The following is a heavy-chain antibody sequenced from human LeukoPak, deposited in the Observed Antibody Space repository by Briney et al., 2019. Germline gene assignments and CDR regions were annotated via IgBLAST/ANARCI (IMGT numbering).Heavy chain of an antibody. CDR2: IYSSGST. CDR3: ARDKEYCGGDCSYWYFDL. CDR1: RGSISNYY. D-gene: IGHD2-21*02. Sequence: SETLSLTCTVSRGSISNYYWSWIRQPAGKGLEWIGRIYSSGSTNYNPSLKGRVTMSLDTSMNQFSLKLSSVTAADTAVYYCARDKEYCGGDCSYWYFDLWGRGTAVTVSS. J-gene: IGHJ2*01. V-gene: IGHV4-4*07.